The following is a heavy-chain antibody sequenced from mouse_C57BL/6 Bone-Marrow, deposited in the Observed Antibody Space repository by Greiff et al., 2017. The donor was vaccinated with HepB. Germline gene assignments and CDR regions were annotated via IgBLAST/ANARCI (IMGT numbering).Heavy chain of an antibody. CDR2: IDPSDSYT. D-gene: IGHD1-1*01. CDR1: GYTFTSYW. CDR3: AVDPWFAY. J-gene: IGHJ3*01. V-gene: IGHV1-50*01. Sequence: VQLQQPGAELVKPGASVKLSCKASGYTFTSYWMQWVKQRPGQGLEWIGEIDPSDSYTNYNQKFKGTATLTVDTSSSTAYMQLSSRTSEDSAVYYCAVDPWFAYWGQGTLVTVSA.